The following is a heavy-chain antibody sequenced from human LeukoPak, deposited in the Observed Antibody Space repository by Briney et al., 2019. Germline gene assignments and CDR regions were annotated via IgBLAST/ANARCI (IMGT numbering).Heavy chain of an antibody. CDR1: GDSISSGDYY. D-gene: IGHD6-13*01. CDR3: ARNRRGFEVYSSSWYATNWFDP. CDR2: ISSSGST. Sequence: SETLSLTCTVSGDSISSGDYYWSWIRQPAGKGLEWIGRISSSGSTNYNPSLKSRVTISVDTSKNPFSLKLSSVTAADTAVYYCARNRRGFEVYSSSWYATNWFDPWGQGTLVTVSS. J-gene: IGHJ5*02. V-gene: IGHV4-61*02.